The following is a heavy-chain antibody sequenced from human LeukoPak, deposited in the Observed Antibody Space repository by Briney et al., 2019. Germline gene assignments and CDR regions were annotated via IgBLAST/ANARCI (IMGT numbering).Heavy chain of an antibody. J-gene: IGHJ3*02. Sequence: SETLSLTCTVSGGSIISSDYHWGWVRQPPGKGLEWIGTISYSGNTDYNPSLGSRVTISVDTSNNQFSLRLGSVTAADTAVYHCARHCCSGPAKRVFDIWGQGTMVTVSS. CDR1: GGSIISSDYH. CDR2: ISYSGNT. D-gene: IGHD2-15*01. CDR3: ARHCCSGPAKRVFDI. V-gene: IGHV4-39*01.